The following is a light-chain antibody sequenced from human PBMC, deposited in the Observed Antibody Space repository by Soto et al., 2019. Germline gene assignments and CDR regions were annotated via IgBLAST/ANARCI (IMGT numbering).Light chain of an antibody. CDR3: LQDINYPWT. J-gene: IGKJ1*01. CDR1: QGISTY. CDR2: AAS. V-gene: IGKV1-6*01. Sequence: QMTQCRSYLSACLGDRVTVSFRASQGISTYLNWYQQKKGKAPKLLIYAASNLQSGVPPRFSGSGYGTDFNLAISSLQTEDSATYYCLQDINYPWTFGQGTKVDIK.